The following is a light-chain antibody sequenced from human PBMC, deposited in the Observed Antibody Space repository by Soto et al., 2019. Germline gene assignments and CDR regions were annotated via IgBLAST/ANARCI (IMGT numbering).Light chain of an antibody. CDR1: QTILYSSNNKNY. CDR3: QQRSNWPPIT. J-gene: IGKJ5*01. Sequence: DLLMTQYPDYLAVSLGDTATPKCKSSQTILYSSNNKNYLVWYQQRPGQAPRLLIYDASHRAARIPARFSGSGFGTDFTLTISSLEPEDAAVYYCQQRSNWPPITFGQGTRLEIK. CDR2: DAS. V-gene: IGKV4-1*01.